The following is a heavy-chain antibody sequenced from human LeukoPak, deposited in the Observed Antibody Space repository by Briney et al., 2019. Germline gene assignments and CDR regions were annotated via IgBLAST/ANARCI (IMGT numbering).Heavy chain of an antibody. J-gene: IGHJ3*02. CDR1: GYSISSGYY. CDR2: IYHSGST. D-gene: IGHD2-2*01. V-gene: IGHV4-38-2*02. CDR3: ARDIVVVPAAHPYAFDI. Sequence: SETLSLTCTVSGYSISSGYYWGWIRQPPGKGLEWIGSIYHSGSTYYNPSLKSRVTISVDTSKNQFSLKLSSVTAADTAVYYCARDIVVVPAAHPYAFDIWGQGTMVTVSS.